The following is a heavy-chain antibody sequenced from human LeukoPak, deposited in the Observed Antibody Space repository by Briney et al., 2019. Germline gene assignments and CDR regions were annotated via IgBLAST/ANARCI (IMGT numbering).Heavy chain of an antibody. V-gene: IGHV3-74*01. Sequence: PEGSLRLSCAASGFTFSSYWMHWVRQAPGKGLVWVSRINSDGSSTSYADSVKGQFTISRDNAKNTLYLQMNSLRAEDTAVYYCARGSSSPESPYYYYYMDVWGKGTTVTVSS. CDR2: INSDGSST. CDR3: ARGSSSPESPYYYYYMDV. D-gene: IGHD6-6*01. CDR1: GFTFSSYW. J-gene: IGHJ6*03.